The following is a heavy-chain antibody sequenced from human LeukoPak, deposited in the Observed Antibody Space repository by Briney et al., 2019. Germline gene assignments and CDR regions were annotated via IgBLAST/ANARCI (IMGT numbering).Heavy chain of an antibody. Sequence: GGSLRLSCAASGFTFSSYWLHWVRQAPGKGLVWVSRINSDGSSITYADSVKGRFTISRDNAKNTLYLQMNSLRVEDTAVYYCAREGRVGGYDFDCWGQGTLVTVSS. J-gene: IGHJ4*02. CDR3: AREGRVGGYDFDC. V-gene: IGHV3-74*03. CDR1: GFTFSSYW. CDR2: INSDGSSI. D-gene: IGHD5-12*01.